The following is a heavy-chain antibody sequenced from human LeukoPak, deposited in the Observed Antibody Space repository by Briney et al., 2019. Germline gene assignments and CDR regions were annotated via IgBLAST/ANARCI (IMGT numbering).Heavy chain of an antibody. CDR3: TRDLMDYDVSTGLHHYYMDV. Sequence: GGSLRLSCVASGFTFSSYWMHWVRHDPRKGLVWVSRISGDGRNINYADSVRGRFTISRDNAKNTLYLQMNTLRVEDTAAYYCTRDLMDYDVSTGLHHYYMDVWGQGTTVTVSS. V-gene: IGHV3-74*01. D-gene: IGHD3-9*01. CDR1: GFTFSSYW. J-gene: IGHJ6*02. CDR2: ISGDGRNI.